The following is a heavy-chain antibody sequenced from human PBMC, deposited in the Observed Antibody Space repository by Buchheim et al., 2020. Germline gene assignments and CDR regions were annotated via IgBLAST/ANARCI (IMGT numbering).Heavy chain of an antibody. CDR2: IIPILGIA. CDR1: GGTFSSYT. J-gene: IGHJ5*02. V-gene: IGHV1-69*02. D-gene: IGHD3-10*01. CDR3: ARSMVRGGPSKSFRFDP. Sequence: QVQLVQSGAEVKKPGSSVKVSCKASGGTFSSYTISWVRQAPGQGLEWMGRIIPILGIANYAQKFQGRVTITADKSTSTAYMELSSLRSEDTAVYYCARSMVRGGPSKSFRFDPWGQGTL.